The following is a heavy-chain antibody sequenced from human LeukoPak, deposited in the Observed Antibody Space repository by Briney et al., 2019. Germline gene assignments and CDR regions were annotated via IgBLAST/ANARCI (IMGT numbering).Heavy chain of an antibody. Sequence: GSLRLSCAPSGFTFSSYATRWVRQAPGEGLECVSAIISNVGSTYYASSVKARFTTSRDNSKNTMYRQMGSLRAEDMAVYYCARARIAVAGTYDYWGQGTLVTVSS. CDR2: IISNVGST. CDR3: ARARIAVAGTYDY. J-gene: IGHJ4*02. CDR1: GFTFSSYA. D-gene: IGHD6-19*01. V-gene: IGHV3-64*01.